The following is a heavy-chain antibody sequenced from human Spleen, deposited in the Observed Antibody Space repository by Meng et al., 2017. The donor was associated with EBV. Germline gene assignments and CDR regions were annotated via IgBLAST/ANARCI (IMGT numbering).Heavy chain of an antibody. V-gene: IGHV7-4-1*02. CDR3: ARGLDSRGYTAY. Sequence: QVQLVQSGFELKKPGASVKVSCKTSGYTFSNYAIIWVRQAPGQGLQWIGWINTNTGSPAYAQGFTGRFLSSLDTSVSTAYLQINRLKPEDTAVYYCARGLDSRGYTAYWGQGTLVTVFS. CDR2: INTNTGSP. D-gene: IGHD5-12*01. J-gene: IGHJ4*02. CDR1: GYTFSNYA.